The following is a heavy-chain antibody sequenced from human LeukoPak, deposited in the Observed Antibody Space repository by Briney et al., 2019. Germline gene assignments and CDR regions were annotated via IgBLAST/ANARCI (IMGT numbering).Heavy chain of an antibody. CDR2: ISHSGST. CDR3: ARALWGSYHDY. J-gene: IGHJ4*02. D-gene: IGHD1-26*01. Sequence: SETLSLTCTVSGYSISSGYYWGWIRQPPGKGLEWIATISHSGSTYYNPSLKSQVTISVDTFKNQFSLKLSSVTAADTAVYYCARALWGSYHDYWGQGTLVTVSS. V-gene: IGHV4-38-2*02. CDR1: GYSISSGYY.